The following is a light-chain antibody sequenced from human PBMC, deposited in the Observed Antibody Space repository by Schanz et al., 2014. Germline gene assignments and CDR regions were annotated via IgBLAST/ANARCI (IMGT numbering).Light chain of an antibody. CDR3: CSYAGTSTVV. V-gene: IGLV2-14*01. CDR1: SSDVGGYNY. Sequence: QSALTQPASVSGSPGQSITISCTGTSSDVGGYNYVSWYQQHPGKAPKLMIYDVSDRPSGVSSRFSGSKSGNTASLTISRLQAEDEADYYCCSYAGTSTVVFGGGTKLTVL. CDR2: DVS. J-gene: IGLJ2*01.